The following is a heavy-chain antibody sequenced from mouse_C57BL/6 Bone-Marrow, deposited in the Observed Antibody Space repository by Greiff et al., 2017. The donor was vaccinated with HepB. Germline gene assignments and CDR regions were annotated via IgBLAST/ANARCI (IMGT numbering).Heavy chain of an antibody. CDR3: TRRENYYGSSSFAY. V-gene: IGHV1-15*01. CDR1: GYTFTDYE. D-gene: IGHD1-1*01. CDR2: IDPETGGT. Sequence: VQLQQSGAELVRPGASVTLSCKASGYTFTDYEMHWVKQTPVHGLEWIGAIDPETGGTAYNQKFKGKAILTADKSSSTAYMELRSLTSEDSAVYYCTRRENYYGSSSFAYWGQGTLVTVSA. J-gene: IGHJ3*01.